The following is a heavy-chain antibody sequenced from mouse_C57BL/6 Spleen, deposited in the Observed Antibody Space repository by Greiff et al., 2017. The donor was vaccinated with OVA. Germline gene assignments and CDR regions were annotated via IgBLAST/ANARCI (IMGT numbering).Heavy chain of an antibody. D-gene: IGHD2-3*01. V-gene: IGHV1-5*01. Sequence: VQLKQSGTVLARPGASVKMSCTTSGYTFPSYWMHWVKQRPGQGLEWIGAIYPGNSDTSYNQKFKGKTKLTAVTSARTAYMELSSLTNEDSAVYYCTHDGYSWFAYWGQGTLVTVSA. CDR1: GYTFPSYW. CDR2: IYPGNSDT. CDR3: THDGYSWFAY. J-gene: IGHJ3*01.